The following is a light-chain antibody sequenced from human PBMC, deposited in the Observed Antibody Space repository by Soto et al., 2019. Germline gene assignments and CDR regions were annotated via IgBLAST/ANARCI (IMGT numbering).Light chain of an antibody. Sequence: EIVITQSPVTLSLSPGERATLSCRASESVSSNLAWYQQKPGQAHRLLIYDASTQATGMQARFSGSGSGTQYPLPINSLQSKAVAVYYCPQYNNRPPGSTFGEATKVNI. V-gene: IGKV3-15*01. CDR3: PQYNNRPPGST. J-gene: IGKJ1*01. CDR2: DAS. CDR1: ESVSSN.